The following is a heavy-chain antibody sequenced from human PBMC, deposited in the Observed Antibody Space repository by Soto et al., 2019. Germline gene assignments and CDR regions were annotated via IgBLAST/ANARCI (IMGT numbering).Heavy chain of an antibody. D-gene: IGHD3-10*01. J-gene: IGHJ6*02. CDR1: GYTFSTYD. CDR3: ARVNYYGSGSYQDFFYFYALDV. Sequence: QVQLVQSGAEVKKPGASEKVSCKTSGYTFSTYDINWVRQAPGQGLEWMGWMNPNSGDTGYAQKFLGRLTMTRDSTIRTVYMELSSLSSEDTAVYYCARVNYYGSGSYQDFFYFYALDVWGQGTTVTVSS. CDR2: MNPNSGDT. V-gene: IGHV1-8*01.